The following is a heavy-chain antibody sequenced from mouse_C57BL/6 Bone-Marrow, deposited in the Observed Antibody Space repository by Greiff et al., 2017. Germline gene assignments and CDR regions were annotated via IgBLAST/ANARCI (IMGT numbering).Heavy chain of an antibody. CDR3: AREGLGKAWFAY. CDR2: IYPGDGDT. J-gene: IGHJ3*01. V-gene: IGHV1-82*01. D-gene: IGHD4-1*01. CDR1: GYAFSSSW. Sequence: QVQLQQSGPELVKPGASVKISCKASGYAFSSSWMNWVKQRPGKGLEWIGRIYPGDGDTNYNGKFKGKAKLTADKSSSTAYMQLSSLTSEDSAVYFCAREGLGKAWFAYWGQGTLVTVSA.